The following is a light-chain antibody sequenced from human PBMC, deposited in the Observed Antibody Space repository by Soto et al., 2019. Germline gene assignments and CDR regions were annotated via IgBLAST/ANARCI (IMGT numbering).Light chain of an antibody. CDR1: QSISNY. CDR3: QQRTNWPLIP. CDR2: YAS. Sequence: EIVLTQSPATLSLSPGERATLSCRASQSISNYLAWYQHKPGQAPRLLIYYASNRATGIPARFSGSGSGTDFTLTISSLEPEDFAVYYCQQRTNWPLIPFGQGTRLEIK. J-gene: IGKJ5*01. V-gene: IGKV3-11*01.